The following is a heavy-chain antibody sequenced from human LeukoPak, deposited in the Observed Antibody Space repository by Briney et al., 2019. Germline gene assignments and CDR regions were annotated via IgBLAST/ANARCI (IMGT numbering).Heavy chain of an antibody. V-gene: IGHV3-7*01. CDR3: ARDSPATGMSMDV. D-gene: IGHD1-1*01. CDR1: GFSISSDW. J-gene: IGHJ6*03. Sequence: GGSLRLSCAASGFSISSDWMCWVRQAPGTGLEWVANIKTDRSEKQYVDSVKGRFTISRDNAKNSLYLRMNSLRAEDTAIYYCARDSPATGMSMDVWGKGTTVTVSS. CDR2: IKTDRSEK.